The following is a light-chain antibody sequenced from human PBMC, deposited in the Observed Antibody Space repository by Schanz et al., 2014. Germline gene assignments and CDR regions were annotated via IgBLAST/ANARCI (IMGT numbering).Light chain of an antibody. J-gene: IGLJ2*01. CDR3: CSYTTTSTLL. Sequence: QSALTQPASVSGSPGQSITISCIGTSSDVGGYNYVSWYQQHPGKAPKLMIYDVGNRPSGVSNRFSGSKSANTASLTISGLQAEDEADYYCCSYTTTSTLLFGGGTKLTVL. V-gene: IGLV2-14*01. CDR1: SSDVGGYNY. CDR2: DVG.